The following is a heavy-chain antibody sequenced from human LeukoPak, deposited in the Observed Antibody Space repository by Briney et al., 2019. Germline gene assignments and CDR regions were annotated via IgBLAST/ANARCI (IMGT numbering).Heavy chain of an antibody. CDR2: ISSISSYI. V-gene: IGHV3-21*01. D-gene: IGHD2-2*03. CDR1: GFTFSSYS. J-gene: IGHJ6*02. Sequence: GGSLRLSCAASGFTFSSYSMNWVRQAPGKGLEWVSSISSISSYIYYADSVKGRFTISRDNAKNSLYLQMNSLRAEDTAVYYCARDGYCSSTSCYLYYYYYGMDVWGQGTTVTVSS. CDR3: ARDGYCSSTSCYLYYYYYGMDV.